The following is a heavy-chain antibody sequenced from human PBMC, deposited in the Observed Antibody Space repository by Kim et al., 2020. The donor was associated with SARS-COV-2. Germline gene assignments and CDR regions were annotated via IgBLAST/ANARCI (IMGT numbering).Heavy chain of an antibody. CDR2: ISYDGTKK. J-gene: IGHJ4*02. D-gene: IGHD1-1*01. V-gene: IGHV3-30*04. CDR3: ARETTALDY. Sequence: GGSLRLSCAASGFTFSSYAMHWVRQAPGKGLEWVAVISYDGTKKHYAESVKGRFTIFRDNSKNTLYVQINSLRTEDTAVYYCARETTALDYWGQGTLVTVSS. CDR1: GFTFSSYA.